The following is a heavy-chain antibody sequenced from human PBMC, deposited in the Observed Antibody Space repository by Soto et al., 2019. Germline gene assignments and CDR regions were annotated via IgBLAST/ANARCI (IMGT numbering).Heavy chain of an antibody. V-gene: IGHV4-39*01. J-gene: IGHJ5*02. Sequence: QLQLQESGPGLVKPSETLSLTCTVSGGSISSSSFHWGWIRQPPGKGLEWIGCIYYSGSTYYSPSLTSRVTISVDTSKNPFSLRLSSVTAADTAVYYCARRERAAGTDWWFDPWGQGTLVTVSS. CDR2: IYYSGST. CDR1: GGSISSSSFH. CDR3: ARRERAAGTDWWFDP. D-gene: IGHD6-13*01.